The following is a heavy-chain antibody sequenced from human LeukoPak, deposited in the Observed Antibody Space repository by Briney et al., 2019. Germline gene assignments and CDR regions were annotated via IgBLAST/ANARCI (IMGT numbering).Heavy chain of an antibody. CDR1: GFTFSTYA. J-gene: IGHJ4*02. V-gene: IGHV3-30-3*02. D-gene: IGHD5-12*01. CDR3: ASGPDSGNYLGYSDY. Sequence: GGSLRLSCAASGFTFSTYARHWVRQAPGKGLEWVAVISYDGSNRYYADSVKGRFTISRDNSKNTLYLQMNRLRAEDTAMYYCASGPDSGNYLGYSDYWGQGTLVTVSS. CDR2: ISYDGSNR.